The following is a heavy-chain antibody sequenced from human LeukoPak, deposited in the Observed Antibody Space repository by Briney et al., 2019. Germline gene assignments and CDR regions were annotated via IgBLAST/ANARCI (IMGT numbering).Heavy chain of an antibody. D-gene: IGHD3-10*01. CDR2: INPNSGGT. CDR1: GYTFTGYY. CDR3: ARELWFGELTLDY. Sequence: GASVKVSCKASGYTFTGYYMHWVRQAPGQGLEWMGWINPNSGGTNYAQKFQGRVTMTRDTSISTAYMELSRLRSDDTAVYYCARELWFGELTLDYWGQGTLVTVSS. V-gene: IGHV1-2*02. J-gene: IGHJ4*02.